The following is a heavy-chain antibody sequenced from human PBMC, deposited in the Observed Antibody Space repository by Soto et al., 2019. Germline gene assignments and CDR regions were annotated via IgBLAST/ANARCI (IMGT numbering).Heavy chain of an antibody. CDR3: AHILTFHFDH. CDR1: F. Sequence: FWSWIRQPPGKGLEWIGEINFDGSTRYNPSLKSRVTISVDTSKNHFSLNLTSVTAADTAVYFCAHILTFHFDHWGHGYLLTVPS. CDR2: INFDGST. J-gene: IGHJ4*01. D-gene: IGHD3-9*01. V-gene: IGHV4-34*01.